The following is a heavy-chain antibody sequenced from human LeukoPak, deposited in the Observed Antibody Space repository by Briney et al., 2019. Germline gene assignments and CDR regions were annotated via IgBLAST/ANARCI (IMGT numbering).Heavy chain of an antibody. CDR1: GYSFTSYW. CDR2: IYPGDSDT. D-gene: IGHD6-13*01. Sequence: GESLKISCKGSGYSFTSYWIGWVRQMPGKGLEWMGIIYPGDSDTRYSPSFQGQVTIPADKSISTAYLQWSSLKASDTAMYYCARRQIAAAGTGYYYMDVWGKGTTVTVSS. J-gene: IGHJ6*03. CDR3: ARRQIAAAGTGYYYMDV. V-gene: IGHV5-51*01.